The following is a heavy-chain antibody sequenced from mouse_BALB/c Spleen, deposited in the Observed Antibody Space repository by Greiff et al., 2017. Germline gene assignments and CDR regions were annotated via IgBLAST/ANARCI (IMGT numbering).Heavy chain of an antibody. V-gene: IGHV5-6-4*01. Sequence: EVKLVESGGGLVQPGGSRKLSCAASGFTFSSFGMHWVRQAPEKGLEWVAYISSGGSYTYYPDSVKGRFTISRDNAKNTLYLQMSSLKSEDTAMYYCTRGAEEYAMDYWGQGTSVTVSS. J-gene: IGHJ4*01. CDR3: TRGAEEYAMDY. CDR1: GFTFSSFG. D-gene: IGHD6-1*01. CDR2: ISSGGSYT.